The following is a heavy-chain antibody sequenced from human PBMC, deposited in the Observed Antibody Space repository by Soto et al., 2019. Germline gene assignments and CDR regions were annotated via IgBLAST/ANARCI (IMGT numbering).Heavy chain of an antibody. CDR3: AQGKISKTGLNY. J-gene: IGHJ4*02. CDR2: TXNSGAXT. V-gene: IGHV3-23*01. Sequence: LTCAVYGGSFRGYYWSWIRQPPGNGLDWVPSTXNSGAXTYHADHVTGXXTISRDDXXKTPYLQMNSLRVEDAAIYFCAQGKISKTGLNYWGQGTLVTAPS. D-gene: IGHD1-1*01. CDR1: GGSFRGYY.